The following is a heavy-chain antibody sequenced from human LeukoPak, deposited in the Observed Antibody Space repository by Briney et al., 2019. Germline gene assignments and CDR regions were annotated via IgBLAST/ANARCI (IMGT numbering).Heavy chain of an antibody. J-gene: IGHJ4*02. CDR2: IDSTSSAM. D-gene: IGHD1-26*01. CDR1: GFTFSSFN. V-gene: IGHV3-48*02. Sequence: GGSLRLSCAASGFTFSSFNMNWVRQAPGKGLEWVSYIDSTSSAMFYADSVKGRFTISRDNAKNSLYLQMNSLRDEDTAVYYCARDLISGHYTFDYWGQGTLVTVSS. CDR3: ARDLISGHYTFDY.